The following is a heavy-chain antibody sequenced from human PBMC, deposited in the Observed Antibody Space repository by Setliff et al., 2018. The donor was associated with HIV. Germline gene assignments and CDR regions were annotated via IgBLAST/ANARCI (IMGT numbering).Heavy chain of an antibody. CDR3: ARHRIDISLLVVQDPGPFDL. CDR1: GYSFSNHW. CDR2: IYPQDPDT. D-gene: IGHD3-3*02. J-gene: IGHJ3*01. V-gene: IGHV5-51*01. Sequence: PGESLKISCTGSGYSFSNHWIGWVRQMPGRGLEWVAIIYPQDPDTRYGPSFEGHVTISADTSRYTAYLQWRALRASDTAIYYCARHRIDISLLVVQDPGPFDLWGRGTMVTVSS.